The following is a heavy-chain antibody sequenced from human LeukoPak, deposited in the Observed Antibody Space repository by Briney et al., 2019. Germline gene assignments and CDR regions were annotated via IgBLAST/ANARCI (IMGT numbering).Heavy chain of an antibody. CDR1: GFTFSSHW. D-gene: IGHD5-12*01. J-gene: IGHJ4*02. V-gene: IGHV3-74*01. CDR2: INSDGTST. CDR3: ARGLGYDNIVTY. Sequence: GGSLRLSCAASGFTFSSHWMHWVRQAPGKGLVWVSRINSDGTSTSYADSVKGRFTTSRDNAKNTLYLQMNSLSAEDTAVYYCARGLGYDNIVTYWGQGTLVTVSS.